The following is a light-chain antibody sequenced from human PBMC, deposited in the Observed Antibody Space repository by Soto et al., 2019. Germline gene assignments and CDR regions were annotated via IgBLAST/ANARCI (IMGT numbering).Light chain of an antibody. CDR3: STYTCSSTPYV. CDR2: DVS. V-gene: IGLV2-14*01. CDR1: SSDVGGYNC. Sequence: QSVLTQPASVSGSPGQSITISCTGTSSDVGGYNCVSWYQQHPGKAPKLMIYDVSNRPSGVSNRFSGSKSGNTASLTISGLQAEDEADYSGSTYTCSSTPYVFGTGTKVTVL. J-gene: IGLJ1*01.